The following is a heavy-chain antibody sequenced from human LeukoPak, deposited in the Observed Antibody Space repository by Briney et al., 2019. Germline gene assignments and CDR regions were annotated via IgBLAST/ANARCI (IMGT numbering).Heavy chain of an antibody. D-gene: IGHD6-19*01. CDR3: ATLVIAVAGGFGDY. Sequence: ASVKVSCKASGYTFTGYYMHWVRQAPGQGLEWMGWINPNSGGTNYAQKFQGRVTMTRDTSISTGYMELSRLRSVDTAVYYCATLVIAVAGGFGDYWGQGTLVTVSS. V-gene: IGHV1-2*02. CDR2: INPNSGGT. J-gene: IGHJ4*02. CDR1: GYTFTGYY.